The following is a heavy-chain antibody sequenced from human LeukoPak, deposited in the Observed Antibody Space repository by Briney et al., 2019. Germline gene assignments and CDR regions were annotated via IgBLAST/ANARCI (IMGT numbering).Heavy chain of an antibody. CDR1: GGTFSSYA. CDR3: ARDLDVGATSYMDV. V-gene: IGHV1-69*13. J-gene: IGHJ6*03. D-gene: IGHD1-26*01. Sequence: ASVKVSCKASGGTFSSYAISWVRQAPGQGLEWMGGIIPIFGTANYAQKFQGRVTITADESTSTAYMELSSLRSEDTAVYYCARDLDVGATSYMDVWGKGTTVTISS. CDR2: IIPIFGTA.